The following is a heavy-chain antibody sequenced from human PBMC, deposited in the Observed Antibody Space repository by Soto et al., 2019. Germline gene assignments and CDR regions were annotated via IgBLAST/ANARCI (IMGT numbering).Heavy chain of an antibody. CDR2: ISDAAGSA. V-gene: IGHV3-23*01. J-gene: IGHJ3*01. D-gene: IGHD4-17*01. CDR3: ARPYGGKIGDAPDL. CDR1: GFTFSNYP. Sequence: GGSLRLSCSASGFTFSNYPMHWVRQAPGKGLEWVAVISDAAGSAYYVDSVKGRFTISRDNSKKTLYLQMNSLRAEDSAVYYCARPYGGKIGDAPDLWGPGTMVTVSS.